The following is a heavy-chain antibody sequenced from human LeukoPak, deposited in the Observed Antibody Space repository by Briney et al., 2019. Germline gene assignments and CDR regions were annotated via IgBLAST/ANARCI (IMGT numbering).Heavy chain of an antibody. V-gene: IGHV3-30*18. J-gene: IGHJ4*02. Sequence: GGSLRLSCAASGSTFSSYGMHWVRQAPGKGLEWVAVISYDGSNKYYADSVKGRFTISRDNSKNTLYLQMNSLRAEDTAVYYCAKDSPALATPHYYDSSGFFDYWGQGTLVTVSS. CDR2: ISYDGSNK. D-gene: IGHD3-22*01. CDR1: GSTFSSYG. CDR3: AKDSPALATPHYYDSSGFFDY.